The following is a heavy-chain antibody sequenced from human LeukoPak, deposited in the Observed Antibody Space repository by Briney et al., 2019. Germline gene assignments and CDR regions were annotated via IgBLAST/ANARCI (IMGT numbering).Heavy chain of an antibody. CDR3: ARGAGIQISRRSWSMSSWDY. CDR2: IIPIFGTA. V-gene: IGHV1-69*13. D-gene: IGHD6-13*01. Sequence: GASVKVSCKASGGTFSSYAISWVRQAPGQGLEWMGGIIPIFGTANYAQKFQGRVTITANESTSTAYMELSSLRSDDTAVYYCARGAGIQISRRSWSMSSWDYWGQGTLVTVSP. J-gene: IGHJ4*02. CDR1: GGTFSSYA.